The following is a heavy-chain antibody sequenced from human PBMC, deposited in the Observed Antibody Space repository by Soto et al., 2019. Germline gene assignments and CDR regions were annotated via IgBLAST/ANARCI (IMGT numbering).Heavy chain of an antibody. Sequence: SETLSLTCTVSGGSISSYYWSWVRQPPGKGLEWIGYIYYSGSTNYNPSLKSRGTISVDTSKNQFSLKLNPVTAADTAVYYCARDKGWYYYDSSGYYLAYYGMDVWGQGTTVTVSS. J-gene: IGHJ6*02. D-gene: IGHD3-22*01. CDR2: IYYSGST. CDR3: ARDKGWYYYDSSGYYLAYYGMDV. V-gene: IGHV4-59*01. CDR1: GGSISSYY.